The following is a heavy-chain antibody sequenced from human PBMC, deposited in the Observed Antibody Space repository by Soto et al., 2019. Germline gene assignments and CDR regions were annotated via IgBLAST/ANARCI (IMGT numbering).Heavy chain of an antibody. CDR2: VSHDDGKQ. CDR1: GFIFANHD. Sequence: VQLVESGGGVVQPGRSLRLSCAASGFIFANHDIHWVRQAPGRGLEWVALVSHDDGKQYYSDSVKGRFTVSRDNSKSTLFLQMNSLRSEDTAVYHCAIFGLTWERAPLPDLWGRGTLVTVSS. J-gene: IGHJ2*01. CDR3: AIFGLTWERAPLPDL. V-gene: IGHV3-30*03. D-gene: IGHD1-26*01.